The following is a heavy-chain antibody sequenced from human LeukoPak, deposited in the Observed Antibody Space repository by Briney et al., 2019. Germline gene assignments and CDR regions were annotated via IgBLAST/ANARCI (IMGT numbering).Heavy chain of an antibody. CDR1: GFTFNKYG. Sequence: GGSLRLSCAASGFTFNKYGMHWVRQAPGKGLEWVAVIWYDASNKYYGDSVKGRFTISRDSSKNTLYLQMDSLRGDDTAVYYCARSLEKDYHGSGTYYMNNWFDPWGQGTLVTVSS. J-gene: IGHJ5*02. CDR2: IWYDASNK. V-gene: IGHV3-33*01. CDR3: ARSLEKDYHGSGTYYMNNWFDP. D-gene: IGHD3-10*01.